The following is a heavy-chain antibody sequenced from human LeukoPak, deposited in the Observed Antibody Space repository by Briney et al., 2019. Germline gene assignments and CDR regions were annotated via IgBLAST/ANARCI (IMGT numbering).Heavy chain of an antibody. D-gene: IGHD6-6*01. CDR3: ARRFRQLVRGRANFDY. CDR1: GYTFTGYY. V-gene: IGHV1-18*04. J-gene: IGHJ4*02. CDR2: ISAYNGNT. Sequence: ASVKVSCKASGYTFTGYYMHWVRQAPGQGLEWMGWISAYNGNTNYAQKLQGRVTMTTDTSTSTAYMELRSLRSDDTAVYYCARRFRQLVRGRANFDYWGQGTLVTVSS.